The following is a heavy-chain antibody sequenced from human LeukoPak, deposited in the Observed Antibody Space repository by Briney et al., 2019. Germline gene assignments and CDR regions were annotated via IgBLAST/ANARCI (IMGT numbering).Heavy chain of an antibody. Sequence: AGGSLRLSCTGSGFIFNSYGINWVPQAPGKGLEWVAYISSSTSNIFYADSVKGRFTISRDHAKDSVLLQMNSLRVEDTALYCARDGVMAETPFYFDSWGQGALVTVSS. V-gene: IGHV3-48*01. CDR2: ISSSTSNI. CDR1: GFIFNSYG. D-gene: IGHD2-21*01. J-gene: IGHJ4*02. CDR3: ARDGVMAETPFYFDS.